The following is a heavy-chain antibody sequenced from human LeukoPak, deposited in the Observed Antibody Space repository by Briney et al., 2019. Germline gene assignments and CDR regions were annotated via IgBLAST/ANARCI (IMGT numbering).Heavy chain of an antibody. J-gene: IGHJ2*01. Sequence: GGSLRLSCAASGFTFSNYAMSWVRQAPGKGLEWVSAISRSGGTTYYADSVKGRFTISRDNSKNTLYLQMNSLRAEDTALYYCAKSLYDSGGRGYWYFDLWGRGTLVNVSS. V-gene: IGHV3-23*01. CDR3: AKSLYDSGGRGYWYFDL. CDR1: GFTFSNYA. CDR2: ISRSGGTT. D-gene: IGHD3-22*01.